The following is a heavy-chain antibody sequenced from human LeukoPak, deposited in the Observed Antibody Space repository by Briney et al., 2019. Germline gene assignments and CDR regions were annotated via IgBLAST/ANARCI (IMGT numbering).Heavy chain of an antibody. Sequence: GASVKVSCKASGYTFTGYYMHWVRQAPGQGLEWMGRINPNSGGTNYAQKFQGRVTMTTDTSISTAYMELSRLRSGDTAVYYCASDIAVAGRNWFDPWGHGTLVTVSS. CDR2: INPNSGGT. CDR1: GYTFTGYY. D-gene: IGHD6-19*01. V-gene: IGHV1-2*06. CDR3: ASDIAVAGRNWFDP. J-gene: IGHJ5*02.